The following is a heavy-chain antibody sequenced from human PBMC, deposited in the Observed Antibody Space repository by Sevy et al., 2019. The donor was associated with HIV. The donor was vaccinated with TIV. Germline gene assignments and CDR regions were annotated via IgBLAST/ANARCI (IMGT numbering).Heavy chain of an antibody. CDR2: IYPADSHS. J-gene: IGHJ6*02. D-gene: IGHD2-15*01. Sequence: GESLKISCKAFGYTFSNYWIGWVRQMPGRGLEWVGNIYPADSHSRYSPSFQGQVTMSADKYISTAYLHWSSLKASDTAKYYCARGSGWRVDYHYYGMDVWGHGTTVTVSS. CDR3: ARGSGWRVDYHYYGMDV. CDR1: GYTFSNYW. V-gene: IGHV5-51*01.